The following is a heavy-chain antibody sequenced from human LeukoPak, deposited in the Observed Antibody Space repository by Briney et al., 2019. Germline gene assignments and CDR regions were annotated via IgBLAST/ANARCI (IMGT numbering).Heavy chain of an antibody. J-gene: IGHJ4*02. Sequence: PGGSLRLSCAASGFTFSSYAMSWVRQAPGKGLEWVSAISGSGGSTYYADSVKGRFTISRDNSKNTLYLQMNSLRAEDTAVYYCAKDRNKITMIVVVSPFDYWGQGTLVTVSS. CDR2: ISGSGGST. V-gene: IGHV3-23*01. CDR1: GFTFSSYA. CDR3: AKDRNKITMIVVVSPFDY. D-gene: IGHD3-22*01.